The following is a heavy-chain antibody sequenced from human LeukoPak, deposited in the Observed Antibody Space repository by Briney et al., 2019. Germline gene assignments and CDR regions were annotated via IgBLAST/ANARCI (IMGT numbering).Heavy chain of an antibody. CDR3: ARDRGYSNFDY. V-gene: IGHV3-7*01. Sequence: PGRSLRLSCAASGFTFSSYAMHWVRQAPGKGLEWVANMNEDGSEKNYVDSVKGRFTISRDNAQDSLYLQMNSLRAEDTAVYYCARDRGYSNFDYWGQGTLLTVSS. D-gene: IGHD4-11*01. J-gene: IGHJ4*02. CDR2: MNEDGSEK. CDR1: GFTFSSYA.